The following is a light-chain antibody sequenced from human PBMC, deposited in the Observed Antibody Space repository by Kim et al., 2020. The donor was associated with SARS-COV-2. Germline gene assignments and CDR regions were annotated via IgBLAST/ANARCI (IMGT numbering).Light chain of an antibody. CDR1: QSIKTY. V-gene: IGKV1-39*01. CDR2: GAS. CDR3: QQTYST. J-gene: IGKJ2*01. Sequence: DIQMTQSPSSLSASVGDRVTITCRASQSIKTYLNWYQQKPGKAPKLLIYGASNLQSGVPSRFSGGGSGTELTLTISSLQPEDSATYYCQQTYSTFGQGTKLEI.